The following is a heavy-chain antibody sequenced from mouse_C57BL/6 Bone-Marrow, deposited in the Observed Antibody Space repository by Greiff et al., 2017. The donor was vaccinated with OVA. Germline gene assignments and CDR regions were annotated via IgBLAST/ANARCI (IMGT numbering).Heavy chain of an antibody. CDR3: ARRGYYGSKFAY. V-gene: IGHV1-50*01. Sequence: QVQLQQPGAELVKPGASVKLSCKASGYTFTSYWMQWVKQRPGQGLEWIGEIDPSDSYTNYNQKFKGKATLTVDTSSSTAYMQLSSLTSEDSAVYYCARRGYYGSKFAYWGQETLVTVSA. J-gene: IGHJ3*01. D-gene: IGHD1-1*01. CDR1: GYTFTSYW. CDR2: IDPSDSYT.